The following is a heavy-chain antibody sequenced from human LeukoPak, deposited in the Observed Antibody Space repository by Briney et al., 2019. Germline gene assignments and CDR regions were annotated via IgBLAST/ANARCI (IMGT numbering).Heavy chain of an antibody. Sequence: SETLSLTCTVSGGSISSGGYYWNWIRQHPGKGLEWIGYIYYSGSTYYNPSLKSRVTISVDTSKNQFSLKLSSVTAADTAVYYCARLEVVDYYYGSGSYVGDYWGQGTLVTVSS. J-gene: IGHJ4*02. CDR3: ARLEVVDYYYGSGSYVGDY. CDR2: IYYSGST. D-gene: IGHD3-10*01. V-gene: IGHV4-31*03. CDR1: GGSISSGGYY.